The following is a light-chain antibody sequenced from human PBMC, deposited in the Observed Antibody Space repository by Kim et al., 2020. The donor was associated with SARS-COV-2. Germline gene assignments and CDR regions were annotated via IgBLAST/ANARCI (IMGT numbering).Light chain of an antibody. CDR2: DVN. V-gene: IGLV2-11*03. J-gene: IGLJ3*02. Sequence: GQSVTISCTGNSSDIGTYKYVSWYQQPPGKAPKLVIYDVNERPSGVPDRFSGSKSGNTASLTISGLQADDEADYYCCSYAGTYIWLFGGGTQLTVL. CDR1: SSDIGTYKY. CDR3: CSYAGTYIWL.